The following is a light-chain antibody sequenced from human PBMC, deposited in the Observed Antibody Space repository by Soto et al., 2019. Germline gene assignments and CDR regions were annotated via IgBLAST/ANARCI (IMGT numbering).Light chain of an antibody. CDR2: DVS. J-gene: IGLJ1*01. CDR3: SSYAGSNNFV. CDR1: SSDVGGYHY. Sequence: SGVAQPPSASGSPGQSVTISCPGTSSDVGGYHYVSWYQQHPGKAPKLMIYDVSKRPSGVPDRFSASKSGNTASLTVSGLQAEDEADYYCSSYAGSNNFVFGTGTKVTVL. V-gene: IGLV2-8*01.